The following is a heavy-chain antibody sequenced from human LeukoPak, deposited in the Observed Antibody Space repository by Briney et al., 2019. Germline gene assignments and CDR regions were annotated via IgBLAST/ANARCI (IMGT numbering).Heavy chain of an antibody. CDR1: GGSFSGYY. J-gene: IGHJ2*01. V-gene: IGHV4-34*01. CDR2: INHSGST. CDR3: AGAPTRRYFDL. D-gene: IGHD4-11*01. Sequence: SETLSLTCAVYGGSFSGYYWSWIRQPPGKGLEWIGEINHSGSTNYNPSLKSRVTISVDTSKIQFSLKLSSVTAADTAVYYCAGAPTRRYFDLWGRGTLVTVSS.